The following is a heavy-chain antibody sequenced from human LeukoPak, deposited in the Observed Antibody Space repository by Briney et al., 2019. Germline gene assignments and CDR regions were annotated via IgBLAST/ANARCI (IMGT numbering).Heavy chain of an antibody. CDR1: GDSFSGNCAA. V-gene: IGHV6-1*01. CDR2: TYYRSKRYN. D-gene: IGHD1-14*01. CDR3: ARDRNLRFDP. J-gene: IGHJ5*02. Sequence: SQTLSLTCAISGDSFSGNCAAWNWIRQSPSRGLEWLGRTYYRSKRYNDSAVSVKSRITINPDTSKNQFSLQLNSVTPEDTGVYFCARDRNLRFDPWGQGTLVTVSS.